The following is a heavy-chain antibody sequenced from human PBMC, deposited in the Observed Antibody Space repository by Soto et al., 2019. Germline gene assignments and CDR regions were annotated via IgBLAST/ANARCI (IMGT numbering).Heavy chain of an antibody. D-gene: IGHD2-8*01. CDR3: ARLTVYGYNDDY. Sequence: QLQLQESGPGLVKPSETLSLTCTVSGGSISSSSYYWGWIRQPPGKGLEWIGSIYYSGSTYYNPSLKSRVTISVDTSKNQFSLKLSSVTAADTAVYYCARLTVYGYNDDYWGQGTLVTVSS. V-gene: IGHV4-39*01. CDR1: GGSISSSSYY. J-gene: IGHJ4*02. CDR2: IYYSGST.